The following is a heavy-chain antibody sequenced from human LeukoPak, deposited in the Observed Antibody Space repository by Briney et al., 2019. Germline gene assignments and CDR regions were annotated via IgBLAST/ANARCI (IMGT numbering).Heavy chain of an antibody. CDR2: IRHDGSNK. CDR1: GFTFSSYG. J-gene: IGHJ3*02. Sequence: PGGSLRLSCAASGFTFSSYGMHWVRQAPGKGLEWVAFIRHDGSNKYYADSVKGRFTISRDNSKNTLYLQMNSLRAEDTAVYYCARADREIVNIVVVVGNAFDIWGQGTMVTVSS. CDR3: ARADREIVNIVVVVGNAFDI. D-gene: IGHD2-15*01. V-gene: IGHV3-30*02.